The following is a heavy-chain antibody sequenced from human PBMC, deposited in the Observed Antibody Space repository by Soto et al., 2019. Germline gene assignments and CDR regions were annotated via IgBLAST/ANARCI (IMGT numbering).Heavy chain of an antibody. V-gene: IGHV4-4*02. D-gene: IGHD3-10*01. Sequence: QVQLQQSGPGLLKPSGTLSLTCAVSGDSISNNNWWTWVRQPPGKGLEWIGEIFHSGTTNCKPSLKIRVSMSVDKSKNQFSLNLRSVTAADTAVYFCAHTIGSGSYVPYWGQGALVTVSS. CDR3: AHTIGSGSYVPY. CDR1: GDSISNNNW. CDR2: IFHSGTT. J-gene: IGHJ4*02.